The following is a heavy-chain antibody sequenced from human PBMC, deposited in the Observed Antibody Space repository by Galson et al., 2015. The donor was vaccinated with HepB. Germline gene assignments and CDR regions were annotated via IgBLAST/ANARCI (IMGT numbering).Heavy chain of an antibody. CDR3: SRDLWLGESPLVF. V-gene: IGHV1-46*01. CDR2: INPSGGST. CDR1: GYTFTSYY. J-gene: IGHJ4*02. D-gene: IGHD3-10*01. Sequence: SVKVSCKASGYTFTSYYMHWVRQAPGQGLEWMGIINPSGGSTSYAQKFQGRVTMTRDTSTSTVDMELSSLRSKDTAVYYCSRDLWLGESPLVFWGQGTLVTVSS.